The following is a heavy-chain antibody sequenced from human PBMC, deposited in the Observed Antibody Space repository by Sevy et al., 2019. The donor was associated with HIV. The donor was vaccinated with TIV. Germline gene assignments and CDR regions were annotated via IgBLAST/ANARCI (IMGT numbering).Heavy chain of an antibody. J-gene: IGHJ5*02. CDR3: ATVGLGYYSGSSYYEGDWFDP. D-gene: IGHD2-15*01. CDR1: GYSLSKLS. V-gene: IGHV1-24*01. CDR2: LDPGSGEI. Sequence: ASVMVSCKVFGYSLSKLSMHWVRQAPGKGLEWMGRLDPGSGEITYAQTLQGRVTMTEDTSTDTAYMELSSLTSEDTARDYGATVGLGYYSGSSYYEGDWFDPWGQGTLVTVSS.